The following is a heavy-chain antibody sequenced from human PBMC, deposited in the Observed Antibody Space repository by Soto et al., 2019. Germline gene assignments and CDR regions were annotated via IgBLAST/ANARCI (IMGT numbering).Heavy chain of an antibody. J-gene: IGHJ1*01. CDR2: LNPSGGIT. D-gene: IGHD3-22*01. V-gene: IGHV1-46*01. CDR1: EYTFTSYS. CDR3: ASEYYFQSSGYQLEYSQH. Sequence: GASVKVSCKASEYTFTSYSMHWVRQAPGQGLEWMGILNPSGGITRYAQNFQGRVTMTRDTSTSTDYMELSSLRSEDTAVYYCASEYYFQSSGYQLEYSQHWG.